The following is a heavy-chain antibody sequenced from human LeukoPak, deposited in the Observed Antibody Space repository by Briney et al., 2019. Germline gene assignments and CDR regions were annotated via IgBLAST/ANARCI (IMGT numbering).Heavy chain of an antibody. CDR3: ARDSKRYCSSTSCLNHYFDY. D-gene: IGHD2-2*01. CDR1: GFTFSSYA. CDR2: ISYDGSNK. Sequence: PGGSLRLSCAASGFTFSSYAMHWVRQAPGKGLEWVAVISYDGSNKYYADSVKGRFTISRDNSKNTLYLQMNSLRAEDTAVYYCARDSKRYCSSTSCLNHYFDYWGQGTLVTVSS. J-gene: IGHJ4*02. V-gene: IGHV3-30-3*01.